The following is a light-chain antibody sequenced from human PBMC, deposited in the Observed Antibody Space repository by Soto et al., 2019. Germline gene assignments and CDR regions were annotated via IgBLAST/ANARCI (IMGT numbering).Light chain of an antibody. CDR3: QSYDSSLSGGV. Sequence: QSVLTHPPSVSGAPGQRVTISCTGSSSNIGAGYDVHWYQQLPGTAPKLLIYANSNRPSGVPDRFSGSKSGTSASLAITGLQAEDEADYYCQSYDSSLSGGVFGGGTKLTVL. CDR1: SSNIGAGYD. J-gene: IGLJ3*02. CDR2: ANS. V-gene: IGLV1-40*01.